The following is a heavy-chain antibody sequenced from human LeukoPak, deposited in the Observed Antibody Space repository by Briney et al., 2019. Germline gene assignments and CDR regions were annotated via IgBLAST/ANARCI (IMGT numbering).Heavy chain of an antibody. J-gene: IGHJ4*02. D-gene: IGHD3-9*01. CDR2: IKQDGSEK. V-gene: IGHV3-7*01. Sequence: PGGSLRLSCAASGFTFSSYWMSWVRQAPGKGLEWVANIKQDGSEKYYVDSVKGRFTISRDNAKNSLYLQTNSLRAEDTAVYYCARAAAHYDILTGYSYYFDYWGQGTLVTVSS. CDR3: ARAAAHYDILTGYSYYFDY. CDR1: GFTFSSYW.